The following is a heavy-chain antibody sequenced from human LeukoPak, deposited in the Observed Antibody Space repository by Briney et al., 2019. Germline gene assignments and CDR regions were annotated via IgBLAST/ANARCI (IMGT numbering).Heavy chain of an antibody. D-gene: IGHD4-17*01. CDR3: ARESVTIADSAYYYYYYMDV. V-gene: IGHV4-38-2*02. CDR1: GYSISSGYY. CDR2: IYYSGST. J-gene: IGHJ6*03. Sequence: PSETLSLTCTVSGYSISSGYYWGWIRQPPGKGLEWIGSIYYSGSTYYNPSLKSRVTISVDTSKNQFSLKLSSVTAADTAVYYCARESVTIADSAYYYYYYMDVWGKGTTVTVSS.